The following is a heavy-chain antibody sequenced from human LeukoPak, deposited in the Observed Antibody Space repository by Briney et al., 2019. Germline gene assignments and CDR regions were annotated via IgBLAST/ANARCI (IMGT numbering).Heavy chain of an antibody. V-gene: IGHV4-39*07. D-gene: IGHD6-13*01. J-gene: IGHJ5*02. CDR2: IYYSGST. CDR3: ARDRSSSWPKPYNWFDP. CDR1: GGSISSSSYY. Sequence: SETLSLTCTVSGGSISSSSYYWGWIRQPPGKGLEWIGSIYYSGSTYYNPSLKGRVTISVDTSKNQFSLKLSSVTAADTAVYYCARDRSSSWPKPYNWFDPWGQGTLVTVSS.